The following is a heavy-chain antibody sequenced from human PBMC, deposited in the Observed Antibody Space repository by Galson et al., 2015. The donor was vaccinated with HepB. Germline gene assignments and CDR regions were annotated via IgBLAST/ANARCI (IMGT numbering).Heavy chain of an antibody. V-gene: IGHV7-4-1*02. D-gene: IGHD6-13*01. CDR1: GYTFTSYA. CDR3: ARRIAAAGWGYVGQYGMDV. CDR2: INTNTGNP. J-gene: IGHJ6*02. Sequence: SVKVSCKASGYTFTSYAMNWVRQAPGQGLEWMGWINTNTGNPTYAQGFTGRFVFSLDTSVSTAYLQWSSLKASDTAMYYCARRIAAAGWGYVGQYGMDVWGQGTTVTVSS.